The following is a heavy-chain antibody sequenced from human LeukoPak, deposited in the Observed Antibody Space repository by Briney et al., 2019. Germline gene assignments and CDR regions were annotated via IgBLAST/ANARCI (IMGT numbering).Heavy chain of an antibody. D-gene: IGHD3-10*01. J-gene: IGHJ3*02. CDR1: GYTFTSYD. CDR3: AALSRGSAPSAFDI. CDR2: MNPNSGNT. V-gene: IGHV1-8*01. Sequence: ASVKVSCKASGYTFTSYDINWVRQATGKELEWMGWMNPNSGNTCYAQKIQGRVTMTRNTSISTAYMELSSLRSEDTAVYYCAALSRGSAPSAFDIWGQGTMVTVSS.